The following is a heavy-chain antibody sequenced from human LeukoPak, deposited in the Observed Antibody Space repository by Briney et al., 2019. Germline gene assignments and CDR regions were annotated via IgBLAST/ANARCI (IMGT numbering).Heavy chain of an antibody. CDR1: GFTFSSYA. J-gene: IGHJ4*02. Sequence: PGGSLRLSCAASGFTFSSYAMSWVRQAPGKGLEWVSAISGSGGSTYYADSVKGRFTISRDNSKNTLYLQMNSLRAEDTAVYYCAKSRGYCSSTSCYPPKYFDYWGQGTLVTVSS. D-gene: IGHD2-2*01. CDR2: ISGSGGST. CDR3: AKSRGYCSSTSCYPPKYFDY. V-gene: IGHV3-23*01.